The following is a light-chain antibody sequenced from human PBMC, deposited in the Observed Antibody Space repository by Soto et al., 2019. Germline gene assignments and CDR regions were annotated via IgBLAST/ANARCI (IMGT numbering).Light chain of an antibody. V-gene: IGKV1-39*01. CDR3: LQTYSTPWT. CDR1: QDIRRY. Sequence: DIQMTQSPSSLSPSVGDRVTITCRASQDIRRYLSWYQQKTGTAPKFLIYSASGLHSGAPSRFSGSGSGTDFTLTISSLQPEDFATYYCLQTYSTPWTFGQGTKVEIK. J-gene: IGKJ1*01. CDR2: SAS.